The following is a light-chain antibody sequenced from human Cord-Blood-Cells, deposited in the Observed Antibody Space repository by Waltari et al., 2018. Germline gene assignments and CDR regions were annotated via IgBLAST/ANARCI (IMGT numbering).Light chain of an antibody. CDR1: QSVVYSSNNKNY. CDR3: QQYYSTPIT. Sequence: DIVMTQSPDSLAVSLGERGTINCKSSQSVVYSSNNKNYLAWYQQKPGQPPRLLIYWASTRESGVPDRFRGSGSGTDFTLTISSLQAEDVAVYYCQQYYSTPITFGQGTRLEIK. J-gene: IGKJ5*01. CDR2: WAS. V-gene: IGKV4-1*01.